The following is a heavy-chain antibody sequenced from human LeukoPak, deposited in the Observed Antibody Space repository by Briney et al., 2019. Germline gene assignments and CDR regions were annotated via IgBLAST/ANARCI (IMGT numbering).Heavy chain of an antibody. J-gene: IGHJ4*02. CDR1: GFTFDDYG. V-gene: IGHV3-20*04. D-gene: IGHD2-15*01. CDR3: ARDSRYCSGGSCYLIDY. CDR2: INWNGGST. Sequence: GGSLRLSCAASGFTFDDYGMSWVRQAPGKGLEWVSGINWNGGSTVYADSVKGRFTISRDNAKNSLYLQMNSLRAEDTALYYCARDSRYCSGGSCYLIDYWGQGTLVTVSS.